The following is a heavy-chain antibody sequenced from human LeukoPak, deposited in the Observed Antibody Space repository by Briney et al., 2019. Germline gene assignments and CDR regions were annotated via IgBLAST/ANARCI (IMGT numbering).Heavy chain of an antibody. CDR3: ARDDSWNAFDI. Sequence: SETLSLTCAVYGGSFSGYYWSWIRQPPGKGLEWIGEINHSGSTNYNPSLKSRVTISVDTSKNQFSLKLSSVTAADTAVYFCARDDSWNAFDIWGQGTMVTVSS. V-gene: IGHV4-34*01. CDR1: GGSFSGYY. CDR2: INHSGST. J-gene: IGHJ3*02. D-gene: IGHD3-3*01.